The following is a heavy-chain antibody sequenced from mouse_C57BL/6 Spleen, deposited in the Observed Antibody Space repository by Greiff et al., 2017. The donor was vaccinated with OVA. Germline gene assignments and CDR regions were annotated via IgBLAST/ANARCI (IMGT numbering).Heavy chain of an antibody. Sequence: VQLVESGAELARPGASVKLSCKASGYTFTSYGISWVKQRTGQGLEWIGEIYPRSGNTYYNEKFKGKATLTADKSSSTAYMELRSLTSEDSAVYFCARWKTGDYDEGFAYWGQGTLVTVSA. J-gene: IGHJ3*01. CDR2: IYPRSGNT. CDR1: GYTFTSYG. D-gene: IGHD2-4*01. V-gene: IGHV1-81*01. CDR3: ARWKTGDYDEGFAY.